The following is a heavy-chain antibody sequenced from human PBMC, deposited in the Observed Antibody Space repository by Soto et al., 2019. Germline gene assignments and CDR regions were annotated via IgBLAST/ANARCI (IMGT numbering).Heavy chain of an antibody. CDR1: GFTFSSYA. D-gene: IGHD1-26*01. V-gene: IGHV3-23*01. CDR3: AKSIVGATTSYYYYGMDV. CDR2: ISGSGGST. Sequence: PGGSLRLSCAASGFTFSSYAMSWVRQAPGKGLEWVSAISGSGGSTYYADSVKGRFTTSRDNSKNTLYLQMNSLRAEDTAVYYCAKSIVGATTSYYYYGMDVWGQGTTVTVSS. J-gene: IGHJ6*02.